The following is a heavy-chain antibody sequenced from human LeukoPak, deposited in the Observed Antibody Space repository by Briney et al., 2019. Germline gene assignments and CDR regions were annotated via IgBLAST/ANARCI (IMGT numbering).Heavy chain of an antibody. CDR2: IIPIFGTA. Sequence: ASVKVSCKASGGTFSSYAISWVRQAPGQGLEWMGGIIPIFGTANYAQKFQGRVTITADESTSTAYMELSSLRSEDTAVYYCARDAGRTRGKGYSYGWNYMDVWGKGTTVTVSS. V-gene: IGHV1-69*13. CDR1: GGTFSSYA. J-gene: IGHJ6*03. D-gene: IGHD5-18*01. CDR3: ARDAGRTRGKGYSYGWNYMDV.